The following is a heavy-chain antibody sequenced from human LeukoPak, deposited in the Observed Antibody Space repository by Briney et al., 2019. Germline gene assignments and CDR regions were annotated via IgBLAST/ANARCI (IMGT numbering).Heavy chain of an antibody. D-gene: IGHD6-13*01. Sequence: SETLSLTCTVAGGSISSYYWSWIRQPAGKGLAWIGRIYTSGSTNYNPSLKSRVTMSVDTSKDQFSLKLSSVTAAHTAVYYCARGGIAAAGMAEAFDIWGQGTMVTVSS. CDR1: GGSISSYY. V-gene: IGHV4-4*07. J-gene: IGHJ3*02. CDR3: ARGGIAAAGMAEAFDI. CDR2: IYTSGST.